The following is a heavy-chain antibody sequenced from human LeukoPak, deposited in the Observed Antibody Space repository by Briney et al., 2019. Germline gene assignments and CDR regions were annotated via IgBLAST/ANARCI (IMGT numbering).Heavy chain of an antibody. CDR2: IHYIEST. D-gene: IGHD4-17*01. V-gene: IGHV4-59*01. CDR3: ARDVYGDPFDY. CDR1: GGSISTYY. J-gene: IGHJ4*02. Sequence: PSETLSLTCTVSGGSISTYYWSWVRQPPGKGVEWVGYIHYIESTIYNPSLKSRVTISVDTSTNQFFLTLNSVTAADTAVYYCARDVYGDPFDYWGEGTLVTVSS.